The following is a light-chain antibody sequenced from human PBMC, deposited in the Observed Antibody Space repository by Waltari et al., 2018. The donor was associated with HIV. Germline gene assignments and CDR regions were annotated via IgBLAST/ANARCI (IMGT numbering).Light chain of an antibody. Sequence: DIQMIQSPSSLSASVGDRVTITCRTSQSIGTYLIWYQQKLGKAPKLLIYGASSLHTGVPSRFSGSGSGTDFTLTISSLQPEDFATYYCQQSYSAPLTFGPGTKVDVK. V-gene: IGKV1-39*01. J-gene: IGKJ3*01. CDR2: GAS. CDR3: QQSYSAPLT. CDR1: QSIGTY.